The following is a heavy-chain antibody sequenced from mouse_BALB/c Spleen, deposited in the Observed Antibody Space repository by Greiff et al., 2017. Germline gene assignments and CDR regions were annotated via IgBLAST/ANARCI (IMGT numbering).Heavy chain of an antibody. V-gene: IGHV7-3*02. D-gene: IGHD2-10*02. CDR3: ARDPPYGNYAMDY. CDR2: IRNKANGYTT. CDR1: GFTFTDYY. J-gene: IGHJ4*01. Sequence: EVKLVESGGGLVQPGGSLRLSCATSGFTFTDYYMSWVRQPPGKALEWLGFIRNKANGYTTEYSASVKGRFTISRDNSQSILYLQMNTLRAEDSATYYCARDPPYGNYAMDYWGQGTSVTVSS.